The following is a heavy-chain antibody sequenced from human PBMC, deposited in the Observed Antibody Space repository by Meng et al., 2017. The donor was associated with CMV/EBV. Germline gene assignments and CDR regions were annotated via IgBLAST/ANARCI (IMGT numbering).Heavy chain of an antibody. D-gene: IGHD4-17*01. CDR1: GGSSSSYY. CDR2: IYTSGST. Sequence: VSDPGLGNLSEPLSLTVPVSGGSSSSYYWSWTRQPAGKGLEWIGRIYTSGSTNYNPSLKSRVTMSVDTSKNQFSLKLSSVTAADTAVYYCARGPEVDYGDYVGLDYWGQGTLVTVSS. J-gene: IGHJ4*02. V-gene: IGHV4-4*07. CDR3: ARGPEVDYGDYVGLDY.